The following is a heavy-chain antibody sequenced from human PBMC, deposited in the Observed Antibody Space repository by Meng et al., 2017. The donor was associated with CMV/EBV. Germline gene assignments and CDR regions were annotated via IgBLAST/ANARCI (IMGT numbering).Heavy chain of an antibody. CDR3: AKDRGYRTYNGMDV. CDR2: ISGRGDNT. Sequence: GGSLRLSCAASEIAFSSYAMNWVRLPPGKGLEWVSGISGRGDNTHYADSVTGRFTISRDNSRNTLFLQMTSLRAEDTALYYCAKDRGYRTYNGMDVWGQGTTVTVSS. CDR1: EIAFSSYA. D-gene: IGHD3-10*01. V-gene: IGHV3-23*01. J-gene: IGHJ6*02.